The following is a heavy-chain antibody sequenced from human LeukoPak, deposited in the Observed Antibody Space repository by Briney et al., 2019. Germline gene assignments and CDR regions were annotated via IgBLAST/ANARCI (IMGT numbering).Heavy chain of an antibody. CDR1: GFTVSSNY. Sequence: GSLRLSCAASGFTVSSNYMSWVRQAPGEGLEWVSFIYSDNTHYSDSVKGRFTISRDNSKNTLYLQMNSLRAEDTAVYYCARRAGAYSHPYDYWGQGTLVTVSS. CDR2: IYSDNT. J-gene: IGHJ4*02. D-gene: IGHD4/OR15-4a*01. V-gene: IGHV3-53*01. CDR3: ARRAGAYSHPYDY.